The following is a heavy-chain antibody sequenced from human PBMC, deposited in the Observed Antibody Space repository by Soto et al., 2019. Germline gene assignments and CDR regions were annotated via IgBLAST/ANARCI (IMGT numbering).Heavy chain of an antibody. J-gene: IGHJ6*02. CDR1: GFTFNHYW. Sequence: GGSLRLSCAASGFTFNHYWMHWVRQPPGKGLVWVSRINLDGSSTIYADSVKGRFTISRDNAKDTLYLQMNSLRAEDTALNNSARDGPRTRGYYFYYGMDVWGQGTTVTVSS. V-gene: IGHV3-74*01. CDR3: ARDGPRTRGYYFYYGMDV. CDR2: INLDGSST.